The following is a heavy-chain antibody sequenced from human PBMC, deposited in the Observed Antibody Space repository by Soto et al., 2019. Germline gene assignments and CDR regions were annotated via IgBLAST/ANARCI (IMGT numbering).Heavy chain of an antibody. CDR1: GFTFSDYS. V-gene: IGHV3-48*04. CDR3: ARDKDWAFDN. CDR2: IFVTSTII. D-gene: IGHD3-9*01. Sequence: VQPVESGGKLVQPGRSLRLSCVASGFTFSDYSMVWVRQSPGKGLEWISYIFVTSTIIYYADSVKGRFTVSRDNAQNSLSLQMNSLRVEDTGIYYCARDKDWAFDNWGQGTLVTVSS. J-gene: IGHJ4*02.